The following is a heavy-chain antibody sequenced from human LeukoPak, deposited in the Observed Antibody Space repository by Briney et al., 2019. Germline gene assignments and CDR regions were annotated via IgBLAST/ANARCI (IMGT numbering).Heavy chain of an antibody. J-gene: IGHJ5*01. D-gene: IGHD2-15*01. Sequence: NPGGSLRLSCAASGFTFSSYSMNWVRQAPGKGLEWVSSISSSSSYIYYADSLKGRFTISRDNAKKSVYLQMNSLRAEDTAVYYCAGGALDAATPFDSWGQGTLVTVSS. CDR1: GFTFSSYS. V-gene: IGHV3-21*01. CDR3: AGGALDAATPFDS. CDR2: ISSSSSYI.